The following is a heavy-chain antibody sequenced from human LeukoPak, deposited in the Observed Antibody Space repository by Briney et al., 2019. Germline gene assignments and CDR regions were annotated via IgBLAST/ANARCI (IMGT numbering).Heavy chain of an antibody. J-gene: IGHJ5*02. CDR3: ARGLPQQLVPRLFWFDP. CDR2: MNPNSGNT. D-gene: IGHD6-13*01. Sequence: GASVKVSCKASGYTFTSYDINWVRQTTGQGLEWMGWMNPNSGNTGYAQKFQGRATITRNTSISTAYMELSSLRSEDTAVYYCARGLPQQLVPRLFWFDPWGQGTLVTVSS. V-gene: IGHV1-8*03. CDR1: GYTFTSYD.